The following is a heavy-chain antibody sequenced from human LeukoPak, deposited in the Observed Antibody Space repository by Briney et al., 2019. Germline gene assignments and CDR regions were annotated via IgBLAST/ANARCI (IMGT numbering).Heavy chain of an antibody. CDR2: ISAYNGNT. J-gene: IGHJ6*02. V-gene: IGHV1-18*01. D-gene: IGHD2-2*01. CDR1: GYTFTSYG. Sequence: ASVKVSCKASGYTFTSYGISWVRQAPGQGLEWMGWISAYNGNTNYAQKLQGRVTMTTDTSTSTAYMELRSLRSDDTAVYYCARDWSRFLVVVPAFLDHYYYYGMDVWGQGTTDTVSS. CDR3: ARDWSRFLVVVPAFLDHYYYYGMDV.